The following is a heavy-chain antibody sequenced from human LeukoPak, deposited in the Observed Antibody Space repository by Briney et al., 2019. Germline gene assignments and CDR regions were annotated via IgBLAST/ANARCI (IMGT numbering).Heavy chain of an antibody. D-gene: IGHD3-22*01. J-gene: IGHJ4*02. Sequence: SETLSLTCTVSGGSISSYYWSWIRQPPGKGLEWIGCIYYSGSTNYNPSLKSRVTISVDTSKNQFSLKLSSVTAADTAVYYCARLPYYYDSSGYIDYWGQGTLVTVSS. CDR3: ARLPYYYDSSGYIDY. CDR1: GGSISSYY. V-gene: IGHV4-59*08. CDR2: IYYSGST.